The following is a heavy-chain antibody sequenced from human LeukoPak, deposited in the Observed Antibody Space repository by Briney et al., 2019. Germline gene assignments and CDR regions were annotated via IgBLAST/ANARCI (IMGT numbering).Heavy chain of an antibody. CDR3: ARDRGGDCSSTSCYYYYGMDV. CDR2: IYYSGST. Sequence: PSQTLSLTCTVSGGSISSGGCYWSWTRQHPGKGLEWIGYIYYSGSTYYNPSLKSRVTISVDTSKNQFSLKLSPVTAADTAVYYCARDRGGDCSSTSCYYYYGMDVWGQGTTVTVSS. D-gene: IGHD2-2*01. J-gene: IGHJ6*02. V-gene: IGHV4-31*03. CDR1: GGSISSGGCY.